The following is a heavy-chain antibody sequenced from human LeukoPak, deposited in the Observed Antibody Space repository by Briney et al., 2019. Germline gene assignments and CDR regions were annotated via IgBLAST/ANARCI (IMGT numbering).Heavy chain of an antibody. D-gene: IGHD2-8*01. J-gene: IGHJ5*02. CDR3: ARGGTSGVDP. Sequence: ASVTVSCKTSGYTFTSYGISWVRLAPGQGLEWMGWVSPYNGNTKYIQKFQGRVTMTTDTSTSTVYMELRSLRSDDTAVYFCARGGTSGVDPWGQGTLVTISS. CDR1: GYTFTSYG. V-gene: IGHV1-18*01. CDR2: VSPYNGNT.